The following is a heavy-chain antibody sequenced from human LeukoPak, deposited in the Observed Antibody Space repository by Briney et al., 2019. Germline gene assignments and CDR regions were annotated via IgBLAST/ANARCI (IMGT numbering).Heavy chain of an antibody. J-gene: IGHJ4*02. Sequence: GGSLRLSCAASGFTFSSNYMSWVRQAPGKGLEWVSVIYSGGSTYYADSVKGRFTISRDNSKNTLYLQMNSLRAEDTAVYYCAREALGYRGYDPDYFDSWGQGTLVIVSS. CDR2: IYSGGST. CDR3: AREALGYRGYDPDYFDS. D-gene: IGHD5-12*01. CDR1: GFTFSSNY. V-gene: IGHV3-53*01.